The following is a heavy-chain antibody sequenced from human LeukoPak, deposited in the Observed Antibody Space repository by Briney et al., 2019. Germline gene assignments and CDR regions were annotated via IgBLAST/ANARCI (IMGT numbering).Heavy chain of an antibody. CDR3: AKDVGYDPDGMDV. D-gene: IGHD2-2*01. CDR2: ISWNSGSI. CDR1: GFTFDDYA. J-gene: IGHJ6*02. Sequence: PGGSLRLSCAASGFTFDDYAMHWVRQAPGKGLEWVSGISWNSGSIDYADSVKGRFTISRDNAKNSLYLQMNSLRAEDTALYYCAKDVGYDPDGMDVWGQGTTVTVPS. V-gene: IGHV3-9*01.